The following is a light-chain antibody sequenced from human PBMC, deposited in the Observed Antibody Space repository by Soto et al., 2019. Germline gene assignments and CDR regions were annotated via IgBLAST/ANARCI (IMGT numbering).Light chain of an antibody. V-gene: IGKV3-20*01. CDR1: QSVSSSY. J-gene: IGKJ5*01. Sequence: EIVLTQSPGTLSLSPGERATLSCRASQSVSSSYLAWYQQKPGQAPRLLIYGASNRATGIPDRFSGSGSGTEFTLTISSLQSEDFAVYHCQQYDDWPLTFGQGTRLEIK. CDR3: QQYDDWPLT. CDR2: GAS.